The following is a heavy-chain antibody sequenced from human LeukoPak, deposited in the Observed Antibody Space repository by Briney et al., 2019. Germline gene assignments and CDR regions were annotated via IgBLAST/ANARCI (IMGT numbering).Heavy chain of an antibody. V-gene: IGHV1-8*03. CDR3: ARGLDRAATWHYYYYMDV. Sequence: GASVKVSCKASGYTFTSYDIDWVRQATGQGLEWMGWMNPNSGNTGYAQKFQGRVTITRNTSISTAYMELSSLRSEDTAVYYCARGLDRAATWHYYYYMDVWGKGTTVTVSS. D-gene: IGHD6-13*01. CDR2: MNPNSGNT. J-gene: IGHJ6*03. CDR1: GYTFTSYD.